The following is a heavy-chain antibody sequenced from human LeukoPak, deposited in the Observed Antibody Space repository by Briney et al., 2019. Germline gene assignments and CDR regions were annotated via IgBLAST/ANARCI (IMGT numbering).Heavy chain of an antibody. Sequence: GGSLRLSCAASGFTFSSYWMHWVRQAPGKGLVWVSRINSDGSSTTYADSVKSRFTTSRDNAKNTLYLQMSSLRVEDTAVYYCANGYSSTYYRALDIRGQGTMVTVPS. V-gene: IGHV3-74*01. J-gene: IGHJ3*02. D-gene: IGHD6-13*01. CDR2: INSDGSST. CDR3: ANGYSSTYYRALDI. CDR1: GFTFSSYW.